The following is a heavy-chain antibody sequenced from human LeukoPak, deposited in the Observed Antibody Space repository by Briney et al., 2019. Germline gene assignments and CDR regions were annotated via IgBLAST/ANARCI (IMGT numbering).Heavy chain of an antibody. V-gene: IGHV3-21*01. J-gene: IGHJ4*02. CDR2: ISSSSSYI. D-gene: IGHD3-22*01. CDR3: ARDRLYYYDSSGYLGTFDY. CDR1: GFTFSSYS. Sequence: GGSLRLSCAASGFTFSSYSMNWVRQAPGKGLEWVSSISSSSSYIYYADSVKGRFTICRDNAKNSLYLQMNSLRAEDTAVYYCARDRLYYYDSSGYLGTFDYWGQGTLVTVSS.